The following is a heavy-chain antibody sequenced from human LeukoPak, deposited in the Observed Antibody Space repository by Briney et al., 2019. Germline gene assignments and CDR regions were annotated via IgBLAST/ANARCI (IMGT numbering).Heavy chain of an antibody. J-gene: IGHJ3*02. Sequence: GGSLRLSCAASGFTFSSYSMNWVRQAPGKGLEWVSSISSSSGYIYYADSVKGRFTISRDNAKNSLYLQMNSLRAEDTAVYYCARDLSYSSSSGGAFDIWGQGTMVTVSS. CDR2: ISSSSGYI. V-gene: IGHV3-21*01. D-gene: IGHD6-6*01. CDR3: ARDLSYSSSSGGAFDI. CDR1: GFTFSSYS.